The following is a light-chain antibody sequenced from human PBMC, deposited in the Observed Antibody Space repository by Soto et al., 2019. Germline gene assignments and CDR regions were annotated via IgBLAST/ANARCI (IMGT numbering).Light chain of an antibody. CDR2: EVS. CDR3: SSYTRNSTLV. J-gene: IGLJ2*01. CDR1: SSDVGGYNY. V-gene: IGLV2-14*01. Sequence: QSALTQPASVSGSPGQSITISCTRTSSDVGGYNYVSWYQQHPGKAPKLMIYEVSNRPSGVSNRFSGSKSGNTASLTISGLQAEDEADYYCSSYTRNSTLVFGGGTKVTVL.